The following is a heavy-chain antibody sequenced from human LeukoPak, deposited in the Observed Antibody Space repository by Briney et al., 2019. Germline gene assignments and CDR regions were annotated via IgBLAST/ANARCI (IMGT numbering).Heavy chain of an antibody. Sequence: HPGGSLRLSCAASGFTFDDYAMHWVRQAPGKGLEWVSGISWNSGSIGCADSVKGRFTISRDNAKNSLYLQMNSLRAEDMALYYCASSIAAQGAFDIWGQGTMVTVSS. CDR3: ASSIAAQGAFDI. CDR2: ISWNSGSI. V-gene: IGHV3-9*03. CDR1: GFTFDDYA. J-gene: IGHJ3*02. D-gene: IGHD6-6*01.